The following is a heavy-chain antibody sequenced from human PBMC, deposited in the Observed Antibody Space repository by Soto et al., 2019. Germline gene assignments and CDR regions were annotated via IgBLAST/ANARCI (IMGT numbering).Heavy chain of an antibody. CDR3: ARDKVGYYDSSGYYRVSVPPDYYYGMDV. CDR2: IIPIFGTA. J-gene: IGHJ6*02. Sequence: QVQLVQSGAEVKKPGSSVKVSCKASGGTFSSYAISWVRQAPGQGLEWMGGIIPIFGTANYAQTFQGRVTITADESTRTAYMELRSLRSEDTAVYYCARDKVGYYDSSGYYRVSVPPDYYYGMDVLGQGTTVTVSS. V-gene: IGHV1-69*01. D-gene: IGHD3-22*01. CDR1: GGTFSSYA.